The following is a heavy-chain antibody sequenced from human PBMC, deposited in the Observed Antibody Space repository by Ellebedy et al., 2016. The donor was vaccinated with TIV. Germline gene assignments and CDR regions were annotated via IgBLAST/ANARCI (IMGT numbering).Heavy chain of an antibody. CDR3: AITGQQLVPYYYGMDV. CDR2: IIPIFGTA. V-gene: IGHV1-69*13. CDR1: GGTFSSYA. Sequence: ASVKVSCKASGGTFSSYAISWVRQAPGQGLEWMGGIIPIFGTANYAQKFQGRVTITADESTSTAYMELSSLRSEDTAVYYCAITGQQLVPYYYGMDVWGQGTTVTVSS. D-gene: IGHD6-13*01. J-gene: IGHJ6*02.